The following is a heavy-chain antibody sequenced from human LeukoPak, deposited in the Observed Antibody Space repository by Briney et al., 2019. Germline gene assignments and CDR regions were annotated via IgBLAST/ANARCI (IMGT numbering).Heavy chain of an antibody. D-gene: IGHD5-18*01. CDR2: IYYSGST. CDR1: GGSISSSSYY. CDR3: ARDTVDTAHWYFDL. J-gene: IGHJ2*01. V-gene: IGHV4-39*07. Sequence: SETLSLTCTVSGGSISSSSYYWGWIRQPPGKGLEWIGSIYYSGSTYYNPSLKSRVTISVDTSKNQFSLKLSSVTAADTAVYYCARDTVDTAHWYFDLWGRGTLVTVSS.